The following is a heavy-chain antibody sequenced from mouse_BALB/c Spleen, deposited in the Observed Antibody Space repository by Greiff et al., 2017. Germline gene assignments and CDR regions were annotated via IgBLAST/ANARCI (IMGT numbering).Heavy chain of an antibody. J-gene: IGHJ1*01. CDR2: ISDGGSYT. D-gene: IGHD3-3*01. V-gene: IGHV5-4*02. CDR1: GFTFSDYY. Sequence: EVHLVESGGGLVKPGGSLKLSCAASGFTFSDYYMYWVRQTPEKRLEWVATISDGGSYTYYPDSVKGRFTISRDNAKNNLYLQMSSLKSEDTAMYYCARDRGDGYWYFDVWGEGTTVTVSA. CDR3: ARDRGDGYWYFDV.